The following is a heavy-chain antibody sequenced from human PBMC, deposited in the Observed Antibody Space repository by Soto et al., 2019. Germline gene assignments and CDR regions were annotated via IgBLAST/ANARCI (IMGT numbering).Heavy chain of an antibody. V-gene: IGHV1-46*01. CDR2: INPSGGST. D-gene: IGHD2-15*01. Sequence: QVQLVQSGAEVKKPGASVKVSCKASGYTFTSYYMHWVRQAPGQGLEWMGIINPSGGSTSYAQKFQGRVTMTRDTSTSTVYTELSSLRSEDTAVYYCARGGGNSYYHWYFDLWGRGTLVTVSS. J-gene: IGHJ2*01. CDR1: GYTFTSYY. CDR3: ARGGGNSYYHWYFDL.